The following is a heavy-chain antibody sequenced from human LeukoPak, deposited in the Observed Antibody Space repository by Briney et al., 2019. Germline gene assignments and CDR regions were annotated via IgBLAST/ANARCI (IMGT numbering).Heavy chain of an antibody. D-gene: IGHD3-3*01. CDR1: GFTFSSYS. J-gene: IGHJ4*02. CDR3: ARDRPTGASRLFVVQ. Sequence: GGSLRLSCAASGFTFSSYSMTWVRQAPGKGLEWVSSMSSGSRYIYYADSVRGCFTISRDNAKNSLYLLMNSLRAEDTAVYYCARDRPTGASRLFVVQWGQGTLVTVSS. CDR2: MSSGSRYI. V-gene: IGHV3-21*01.